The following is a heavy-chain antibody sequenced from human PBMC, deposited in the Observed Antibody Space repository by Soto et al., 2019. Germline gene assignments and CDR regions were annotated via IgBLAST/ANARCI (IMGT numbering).Heavy chain of an antibody. CDR3: AKALTTDVTLHYCYGMDV. D-gene: IGHD4-17*01. Sequence: GGSLRLSCAASGFTFSSYAMSWVRQAPGKGLEWVSAISGSGGSTYYADSVKGRFTISRDNSKNTLYLQMNSLRAEDTAVYYGAKALTTDVTLHYCYGMDVWGQGTTVTVSS. V-gene: IGHV3-23*01. CDR1: GFTFSSYA. J-gene: IGHJ6*02. CDR2: ISGSGGST.